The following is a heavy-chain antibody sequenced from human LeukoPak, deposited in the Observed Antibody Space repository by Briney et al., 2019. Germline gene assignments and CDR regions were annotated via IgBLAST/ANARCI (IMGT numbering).Heavy chain of an antibody. V-gene: IGHV1-2*02. CDR1: GYSLTDYY. J-gene: IGHJ4*02. CDR2: INPDSGGA. Sequence: GASVKVSCKASGYSLTDYYIHWVRQAPGQGLEWMGWINPDSGGASFAPKFRGRVTMTRDSSISAAYMELSRVTSDDTAVYYCAREYSSGPGDYWGQGTLATVSS. CDR3: AREYSSGPGDY. D-gene: IGHD3-22*01.